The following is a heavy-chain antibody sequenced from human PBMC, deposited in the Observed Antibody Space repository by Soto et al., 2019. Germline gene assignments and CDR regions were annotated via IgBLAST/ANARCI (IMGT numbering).Heavy chain of an antibody. CDR3: ARDRVVGYYESSCDAL. J-gene: IGHJ4*02. CDR1: GFSFSSYT. V-gene: IGHV3-21*01. Sequence: GGSLRLSCEDSGFSFSSYTMNWVRQAPGKGLEWVSSISAGSIYIYYPDSGKGRFTISRDNAKNSLYLQMNSQRAYASAVYFCARDRVVGYYESSCDALWGQGTRGTV. D-gene: IGHD3-22*01. CDR2: ISAGSIYI.